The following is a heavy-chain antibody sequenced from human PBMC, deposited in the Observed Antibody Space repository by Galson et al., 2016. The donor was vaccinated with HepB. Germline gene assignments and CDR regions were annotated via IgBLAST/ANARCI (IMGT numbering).Heavy chain of an antibody. D-gene: IGHD1-1*01. Sequence: SLTLSCAASGFGFSNFCLSLVRQAPGKGLEGVASISTRRTTYYTDSVPGRFTISRDNSNNTLYLQMNGLRAEDTAVYYCAKEILVRRIFDPWGQGTLLTVSS. CDR3: AKEILVRRIFDP. J-gene: IGHJ5*02. CDR1: GFGFSNFC. V-gene: IGHV3-23*01. CDR2: ISTRRTT.